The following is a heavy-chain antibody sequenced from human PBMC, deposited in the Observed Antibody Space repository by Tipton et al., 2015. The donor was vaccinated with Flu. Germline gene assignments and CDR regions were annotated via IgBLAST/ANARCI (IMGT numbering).Heavy chain of an antibody. CDR1: GFTFSSYG. V-gene: IGHV3-48*03. D-gene: IGHD6-19*01. J-gene: IGHJ4*02. CDR2: ISSSGSTI. Sequence: SLRLSCAASGFTFSSYGMNWVRQAPGKGLEWVSYISSSGSTIYYADSVKGRFTISRDNAKNSLYLQMNSLRAEDTAVYYCARETQWSNFDYWGQGTLVTVSS. CDR3: ARETQWSNFDY.